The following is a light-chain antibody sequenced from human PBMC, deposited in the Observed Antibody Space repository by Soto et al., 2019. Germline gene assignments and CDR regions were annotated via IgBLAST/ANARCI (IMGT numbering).Light chain of an antibody. CDR2: GAS. CDR1: HNINEN. V-gene: IGKV3-15*01. CDR3: QQYNAWPGT. Sequence: IVMTQSPATLSVSPGERATLSCRASHNINENLAWYQQKPGQAPRLLIYGASTRATGIPARFSGSGSGTHFTLTISSLQSEDFGTYYCQQYNAWPGTFGQGTKVDIK. J-gene: IGKJ1*01.